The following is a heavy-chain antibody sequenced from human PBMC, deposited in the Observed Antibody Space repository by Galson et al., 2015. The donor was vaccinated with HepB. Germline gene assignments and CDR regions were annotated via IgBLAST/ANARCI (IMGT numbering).Heavy chain of an antibody. J-gene: IGHJ6*03. Sequence: SLRLSCAASGFTFSSYAMSWVRQALGKGLVWVSGISGSGGRTYYADSVKGRFTISRDKSKNTLHLQMNSLRAEDTAIYYCAKDSSSGVYYYYYMDVWGKGTTVTVSS. CDR1: GFTFSSYA. CDR3: AKDSSSGVYYYYYMDV. V-gene: IGHV3-23*01. CDR2: ISGSGGRT. D-gene: IGHD6-6*01.